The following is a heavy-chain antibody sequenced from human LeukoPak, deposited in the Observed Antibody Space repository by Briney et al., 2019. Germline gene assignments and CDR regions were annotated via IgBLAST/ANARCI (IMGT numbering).Heavy chain of an antibody. Sequence: SETLSLTCTVSGGSISSYYWSWIRQPPGKGLEWIGYIYYSGSTNYNPSLKSRVTISVDTSKNQFSLKVSSVTAADTAVYYCARDEGAWWFDPWGQGTLVTVSS. CDR2: IYYSGST. J-gene: IGHJ5*02. CDR1: GGSISSYY. CDR3: ARDEGAWWFDP. V-gene: IGHV4-59*01.